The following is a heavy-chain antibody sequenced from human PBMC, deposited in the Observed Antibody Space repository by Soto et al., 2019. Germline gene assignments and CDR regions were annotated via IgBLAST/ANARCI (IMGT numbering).Heavy chain of an antibody. CDR3: ARESSDPDAFDI. CDR2: ISAYNGNT. Sequence: GASVKVSCKASGYTFTSYGISWVRQAPGQGLEWMGWISAYNGNTNYAQRPQGRVTMTTDTSTSTAYMELRSLRSDDTAVYYCARESSDPDAFDIWGQGTMVTVSS. J-gene: IGHJ3*02. CDR1: GYTFTSYG. V-gene: IGHV1-18*01.